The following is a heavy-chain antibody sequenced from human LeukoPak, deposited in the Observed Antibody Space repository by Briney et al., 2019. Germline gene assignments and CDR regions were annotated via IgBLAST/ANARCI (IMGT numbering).Heavy chain of an antibody. V-gene: IGHV1-2*04. Sequence: ASVKVSCKASGYIFTDYYMHWVRQAPGQELEWMGWINPNSGGTNYAQKFQGWVTMTRDTSISTAYMELSRLRSDDTAVYYCARVTRGDPLKFDYWGQGTLVTVSS. CDR2: INPNSGGT. CDR3: ARVTRGDPLKFDY. CDR1: GYIFTDYY. D-gene: IGHD3-10*01. J-gene: IGHJ4*02.